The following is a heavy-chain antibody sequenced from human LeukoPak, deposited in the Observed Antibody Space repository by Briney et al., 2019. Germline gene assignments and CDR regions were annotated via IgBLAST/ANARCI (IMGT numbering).Heavy chain of an antibody. D-gene: IGHD4-17*01. V-gene: IGHV3-33*01. Sequence: QSGGSLRLSCAASGFTFSSYGMHWVRQAPGKGLEWVVVIWHDGSNKYYADSVKGRFTISRDNSKNTLYLQMNSLRAEDTAVYYCARDPTVTTPLSYFDYWGQGTLVTVSS. J-gene: IGHJ4*02. CDR3: ARDPTVTTPLSYFDY. CDR1: GFTFSSYG. CDR2: IWHDGSNK.